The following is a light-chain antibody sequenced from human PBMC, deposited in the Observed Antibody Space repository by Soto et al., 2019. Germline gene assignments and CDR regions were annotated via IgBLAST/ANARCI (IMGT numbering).Light chain of an antibody. CDR3: CSYAGSSTHVV. CDR1: SSDVGSYNL. J-gene: IGLJ2*01. V-gene: IGLV2-23*01. Sequence: QSALTQPASVSGSPGQSITIYCTGTSSDVGSYNLVSWYQQHPGKAPKLMIYEGSKRPSGVSNRFSGSKSGNTASLTISGLQAEDEAEYYCCSYAGSSTHVVFGGGTKLTVL. CDR2: EGS.